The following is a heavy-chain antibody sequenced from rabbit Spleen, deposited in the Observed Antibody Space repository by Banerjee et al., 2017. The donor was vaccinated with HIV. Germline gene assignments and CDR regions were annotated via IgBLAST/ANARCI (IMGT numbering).Heavy chain of an antibody. J-gene: IGHJ6*01. Sequence: EESGGDLVKPEGSLTLTCTASGFSFSISYWICWVRQAPGKGLEWIVCSNIVTGKSVYARWAKGRFTMSRTSSTTVTLQMTSLTAADTATYFCARDLVAVIGWNFGLWGPGTLVTVS. V-gene: IGHV1S45*01. CDR1: GFSFSISYW. D-gene: IGHD1-1*01. CDR3: ARDLVAVIGWNFGL. CDR2: SNIVTGKS.